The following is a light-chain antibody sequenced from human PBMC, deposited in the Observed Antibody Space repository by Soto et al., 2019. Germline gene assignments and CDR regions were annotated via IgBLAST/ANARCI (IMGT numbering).Light chain of an antibody. CDR3: QQCDDFIT. Sequence: DIQMTQSPSSLYASVGDRVTITCQANQYIKNYLNWYQQKPGKAPKLLIYEASNLETGVPSRFSGSGSGRSFTFTISSLQPEDIATYYCQQCDDFITFGGGTRIEIK. CDR2: EAS. J-gene: IGKJ4*01. CDR1: QYIKNY. V-gene: IGKV1-33*01.